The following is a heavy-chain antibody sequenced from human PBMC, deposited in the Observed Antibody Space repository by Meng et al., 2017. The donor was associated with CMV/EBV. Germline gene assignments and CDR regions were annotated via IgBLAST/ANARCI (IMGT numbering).Heavy chain of an antibody. CDR1: GGSISSGSYY. J-gene: IGHJ4*02. CDR2: IYTSGST. Sequence: QGQLPEAGPGLVKPPQTLSPTCTVSGGSISSGSYYWSWIRQPAGKGLEWIGRIYTSGSTNYNPSLKSRVTISVDTSKNQFSLKLSSVTAADTAVYYCARVRGGRIDYWGQGTLVTVSS. CDR3: ARVRGGRIDY. V-gene: IGHV4-61*02.